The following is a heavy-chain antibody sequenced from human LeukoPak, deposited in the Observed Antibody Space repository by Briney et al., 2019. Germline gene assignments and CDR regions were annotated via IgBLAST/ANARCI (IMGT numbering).Heavy chain of an antibody. D-gene: IGHD3-10*01. V-gene: IGHV3-23*01. J-gene: IGHJ4*02. CDR3: AKRGVVIRVVLVGFHKEAYYFDS. Sequence: GGALRLSCAVSGFTLSNYGMSWVRQAPGKGLEWVAGISGSGGSTNYADSVKGRFTISRDNPKNTLYLQMNSLRAEHTAVYFCAKRGVVIRVVLVGFHKEAYYFDSWGQGALVTVSS. CDR1: GFTLSNYG. CDR2: ISGSGGST.